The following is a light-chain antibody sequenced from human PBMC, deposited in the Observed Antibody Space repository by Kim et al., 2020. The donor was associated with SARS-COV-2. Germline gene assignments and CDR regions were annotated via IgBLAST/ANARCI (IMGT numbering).Light chain of an antibody. CDR1: SLRSYY. V-gene: IGLV3-19*01. Sequence: ALGQTVRITCQGDSLRSYYASWYQQKPGQAPVLVIYGKNNRPSGIPDRFSGSSSGHTASLTITGAQAEDEADYYCNSRDSSGNHWVFGGGTKLTVL. J-gene: IGLJ3*02. CDR2: GKN. CDR3: NSRDSSGNHWV.